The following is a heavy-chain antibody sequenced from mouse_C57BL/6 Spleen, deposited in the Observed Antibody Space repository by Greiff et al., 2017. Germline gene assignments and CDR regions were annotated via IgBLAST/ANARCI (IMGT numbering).Heavy chain of an antibody. CDR3: TRIHGSSYGDYAMDY. V-gene: IGHV14-1*01. J-gene: IGHJ4*01. CDR2: IDPEDGDT. CDR1: GFNIKDYY. D-gene: IGHD1-1*01. Sequence: EVHLVESGAELVRPGASVKLSCTASGFNIKDYYMHWVKQRPEQGLEWIGRIDPEDGDTEYAPKFQGKATMTADTSSNTAYLQLSSLTSEDTAVYYCTRIHGSSYGDYAMDYWGQGTSVTVSS.